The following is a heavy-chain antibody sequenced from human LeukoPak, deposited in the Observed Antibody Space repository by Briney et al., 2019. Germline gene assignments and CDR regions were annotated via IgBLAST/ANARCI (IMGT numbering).Heavy chain of an antibody. V-gene: IGHV4-4*07. CDR3: ARHGRRDGRRSPWSA. Sequence: SETLSLTCTVSGGSISSYYWSWIRQPAGKGLEWIGRIYTSGRLDYNPSLKSRVTMAGDTSKNHFTLKLTSMTAADTAVYYCARHGRRDGRRSPWSAWGQGTLVSVS. J-gene: IGHJ4*02. CDR2: IYTSGRL. D-gene: IGHD5-24*01. CDR1: GGSISSYY.